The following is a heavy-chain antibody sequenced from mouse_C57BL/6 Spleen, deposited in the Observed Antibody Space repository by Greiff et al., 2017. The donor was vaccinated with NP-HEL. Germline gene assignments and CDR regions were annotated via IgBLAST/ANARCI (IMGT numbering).Heavy chain of an antibody. CDR1: GYTFTSYW. J-gene: IGHJ2*01. CDR2: IYPGSGST. Sequence: QVQLQQPGAELVKPGASVKMSCKASGYTFTSYWITWVKQRPGQGLEWIGDIYPGSGSTNYNEKFKSKATLTVDTSSSTAYMQLSSLTSEDSAVYYCARAPFYYDYDPYYFDYWGQGTTLTVSS. D-gene: IGHD2-4*01. CDR3: ARAPFYYDYDPYYFDY. V-gene: IGHV1-55*01.